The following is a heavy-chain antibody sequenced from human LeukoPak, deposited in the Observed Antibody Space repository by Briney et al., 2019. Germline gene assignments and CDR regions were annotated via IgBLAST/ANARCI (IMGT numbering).Heavy chain of an antibody. CDR2: IRSKAYGGTS. CDR3: TRGPTQWLYYGMDV. Sequence: PGRSLRLSCTASGFTFGDHAMSWVRQAPGKGLEWVGFIRSKAYGGTSEYAASVKGRFTISRDDSKSIDYLQMNSLKIEDTAVYYCTRGPTQWLYYGMDVWGQGTTVTVSS. CDR1: GFTFGDHA. V-gene: IGHV3-49*04. D-gene: IGHD5-24*01. J-gene: IGHJ6*02.